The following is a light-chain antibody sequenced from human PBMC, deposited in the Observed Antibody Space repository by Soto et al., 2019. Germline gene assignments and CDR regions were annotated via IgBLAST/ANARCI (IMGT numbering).Light chain of an antibody. CDR2: DVS. J-gene: IGLJ1*01. CDR3: SSYTTSNTRQIV. Sequence: QSARTQPASVSGSPGQSITISCTGTSSDVGGYNYVSWYQHHPGKAPKLMIFDVSNRPSGVSNRFSGSKPGNTASLTISGLQPEDEADYYCSSYTTSNTRQIVFGTGTKVTVL. CDR1: SSDVGGYNY. V-gene: IGLV2-14*03.